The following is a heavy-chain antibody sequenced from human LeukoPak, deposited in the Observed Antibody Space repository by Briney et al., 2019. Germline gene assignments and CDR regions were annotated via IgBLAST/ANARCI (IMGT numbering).Heavy chain of an antibody. D-gene: IGHD6-6*01. V-gene: IGHV3-23*01. CDR1: GFTFTSNP. Sequence: GGSLRLSCAASGFTFTSNPWGWSAQAPGKGLKWFSGFSGSGVGTYYADSVKGRFTISRDSSKNTLYLQMNSLRAEDTALYYCARGRVDYSSSLTYFDYWGQGTLVTVSP. CDR2: FSGSGVGT. CDR3: ARGRVDYSSSLTYFDY. J-gene: IGHJ4*02.